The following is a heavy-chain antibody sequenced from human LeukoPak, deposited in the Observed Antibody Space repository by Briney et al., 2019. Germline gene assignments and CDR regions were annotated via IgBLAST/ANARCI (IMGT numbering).Heavy chain of an antibody. CDR2: IYYSGST. J-gene: IGHJ5*02. Sequence: SETLSLTCTVSGGSISSYYWSWIRRPPGKGLEWIGYIYYSGSTNYNPSLKSRVTISVDTSKNQFSLKLSSVTAADTAVYYCARRRGSSSYNWFDPWGQGTLVTVSS. CDR1: GGSISSYY. CDR3: ARRRGSSSYNWFDP. D-gene: IGHD6-13*01. V-gene: IGHV4-59*08.